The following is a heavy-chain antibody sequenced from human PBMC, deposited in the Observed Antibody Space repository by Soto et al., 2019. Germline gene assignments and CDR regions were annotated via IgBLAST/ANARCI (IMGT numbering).Heavy chain of an antibody. CDR2: ISAYNGNT. J-gene: IGHJ3*02. D-gene: IGHD6-25*01. CDR3: ARPRGYSPKYDAFDI. CDR1: GYTFTSYG. V-gene: IGHV1-18*01. Sequence: ASVKVSCKASGYTFTSYGISWVRQAPGQGLEWMGWISAYNGNTNYAQKLQGRVTMTTDTSTSAAYMELRSLRSDDTAVYYCARPRGYSPKYDAFDIWGQGTMVTVSS.